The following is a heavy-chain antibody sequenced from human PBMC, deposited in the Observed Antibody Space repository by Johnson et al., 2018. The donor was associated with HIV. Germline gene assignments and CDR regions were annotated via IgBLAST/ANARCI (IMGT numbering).Heavy chain of an antibody. Sequence: VQLLESGGGVVQPGRSLRLSCAASGFTFSSYGMHWVRQAPGKGLEWVAVIWYDGSNKYYADSVKGRFTISRDNSKNTLYLQMNSLRAEDTAVYYCASRQIWVTRGAFGVWCQGTMVTVSS. CDR1: GFTFSSYG. V-gene: IGHV3-33*01. CDR3: ASRQIWVTRGAFGV. D-gene: IGHD3-16*01. J-gene: IGHJ3*01. CDR2: IWYDGSNK.